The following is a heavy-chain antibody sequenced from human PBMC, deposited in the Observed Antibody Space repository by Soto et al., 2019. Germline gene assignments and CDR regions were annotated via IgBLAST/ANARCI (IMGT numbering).Heavy chain of an antibody. CDR1: GFTFSSYS. CDR2: ISSSSSYI. Sequence: GGSLRLSCAASGFTFSSYSMNWVRQAPGKGLEWVSSISSSSSYIYYADSVKGRFTISRDNAKNSLYLQMNSLRAEDTAVYYCAREFPPFGNAFDIWGQGTMVTVSS. J-gene: IGHJ3*02. D-gene: IGHD3-16*01. V-gene: IGHV3-21*01. CDR3: AREFPPFGNAFDI.